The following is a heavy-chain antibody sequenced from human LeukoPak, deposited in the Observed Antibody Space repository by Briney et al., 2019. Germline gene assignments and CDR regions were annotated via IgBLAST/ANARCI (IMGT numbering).Heavy chain of an antibody. Sequence: SETLSLTCTVSGGSISSSSYYWGWIRQPPGKGLEWIGSIYYSGSTYYNPSLKSRVAISVDTSKNQFSLKLSSVTAADTAVYYCARAPEVVYYDSSGYSVYFDLWGRGTLVTVSS. V-gene: IGHV4-39*07. CDR1: GGSISSSSYY. CDR2: IYYSGST. J-gene: IGHJ2*01. CDR3: ARAPEVVYYDSSGYSVYFDL. D-gene: IGHD3-22*01.